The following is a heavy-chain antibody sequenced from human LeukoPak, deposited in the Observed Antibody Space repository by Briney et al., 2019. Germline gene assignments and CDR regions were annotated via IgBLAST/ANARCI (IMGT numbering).Heavy chain of an antibody. J-gene: IGHJ5*02. V-gene: IGHV3-21*01. CDR2: MSSSSSYI. Sequence: GGSLSLSFAASGFTFSSYSMNWVRQAPGKGLEWVSSMSSSSSYIYYADSVKGRFTISRDNAKNSLYLQMNSLRAEDTAVYYCARAFGIVGATYNWFDPWGQGTLVTVSS. CDR1: GFTFSSYS. CDR3: ARAFGIVGATYNWFDP. D-gene: IGHD1-26*01.